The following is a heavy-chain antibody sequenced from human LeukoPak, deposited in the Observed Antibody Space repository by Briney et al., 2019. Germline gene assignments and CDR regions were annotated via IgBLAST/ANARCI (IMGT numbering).Heavy chain of an antibody. D-gene: IGHD5-12*01. CDR2: ISSSSSYI. Sequence: GGSLRLSCAASGFTFSSYSMNWVRQAPGKGLEWVSSISSSSSYIYYADSVKDRFTISRDNAKNSLYLQMNSLRAEDTAVYYCARGRGDHSGYDKWSFDYWGQGTLVTVSS. V-gene: IGHV3-21*01. CDR3: ARGRGDHSGYDKWSFDY. J-gene: IGHJ4*02. CDR1: GFTFSSYS.